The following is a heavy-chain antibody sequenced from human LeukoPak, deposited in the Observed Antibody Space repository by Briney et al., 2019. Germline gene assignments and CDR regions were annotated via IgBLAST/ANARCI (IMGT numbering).Heavy chain of an antibody. CDR3: AKGDGYNLRY. CDR1: GFTFDDYA. J-gene: IGHJ4*02. Sequence: GGSLRLSCAASGFTFDDYAMHWVRQAPGKGLDWVSLISGDGGSTYYADSVRGRFTISRDNSKNSLYLQMNSLRTEDTALYYCAKGDGYNLRYWGQGTLVTVSS. V-gene: IGHV3-43*02. D-gene: IGHD5-24*01. CDR2: ISGDGGST.